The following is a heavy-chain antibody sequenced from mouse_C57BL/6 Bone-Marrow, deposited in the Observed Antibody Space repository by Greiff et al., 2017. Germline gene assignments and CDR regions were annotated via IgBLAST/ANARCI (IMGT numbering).Heavy chain of an antibody. CDR3: ARYDYPAWFAD. D-gene: IGHD2-4*01. Sequence: QVQLKQSGAELVRPGTSVKVSCKASGYAFTNYLIEWVKQRPGQGLEWIGVINPGSGGTNYNEKFKGKATLTADKSSSTAYMQLSSLTAEDSAVYFCARYDYPAWFADWGQGTLVTVSA. V-gene: IGHV1-54*01. CDR1: GYAFTNYL. CDR2: INPGSGGT. J-gene: IGHJ3*01.